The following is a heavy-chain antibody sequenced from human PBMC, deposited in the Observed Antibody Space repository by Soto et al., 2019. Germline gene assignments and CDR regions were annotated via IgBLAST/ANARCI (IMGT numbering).Heavy chain of an antibody. D-gene: IGHD3-3*01. Sequence: SQTLSLTCAISGDSVSSTSAAWNWIRQSPSRGLEWLGRTYYRSKWYNDYAVSVKSRITINPDTSKNQFSLQLNSVTPEDTAVYYCARDGPWSGYYHLYYFDYWGQGTLVTVSS. CDR1: GDSVSSTSAA. V-gene: IGHV6-1*01. J-gene: IGHJ4*02. CDR3: ARDGPWSGYYHLYYFDY. CDR2: TYYRSKWYN.